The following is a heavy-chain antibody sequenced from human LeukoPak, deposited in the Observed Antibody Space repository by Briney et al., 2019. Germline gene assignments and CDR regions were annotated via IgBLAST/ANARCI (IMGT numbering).Heavy chain of an antibody. J-gene: IGHJ4*02. CDR2: IWYDGSNK. CDR1: GFTFSSYG. D-gene: IGHD6-19*01. CDR3: VSTSGWYEPIDY. V-gene: IGHV3-33*01. Sequence: PGGSLRLSCAASGFTFSSYGMHWVRQAPGKGLEWVAVIWYDGSNKYYADSVKGRFTISRDNSKNTLYLQMNSLRAEDTAVYYCVSTSGWYEPIDYWGQGTLVTVSS.